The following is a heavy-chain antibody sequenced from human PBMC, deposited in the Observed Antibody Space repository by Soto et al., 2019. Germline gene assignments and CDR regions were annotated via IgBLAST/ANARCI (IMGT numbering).Heavy chain of an antibody. CDR2: IHYSGNT. J-gene: IGHJ4*02. D-gene: IGHD3-3*01. V-gene: IGHV4-59*08. Sequence: PSETLSLTCTVSGGSISNYYWSWIRQPPGKGLEWIGYIHYSGNTKYNPSLKSRVTISADTSKGQFSLKLTSVTAADTAVYYCARGHYDFWSGYFATIDYWGQGTLVTVSS. CDR1: GGSISNYY. CDR3: ARGHYDFWSGYFATIDY.